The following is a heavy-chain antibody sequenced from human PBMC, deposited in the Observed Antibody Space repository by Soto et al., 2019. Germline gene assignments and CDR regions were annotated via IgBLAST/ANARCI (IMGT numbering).Heavy chain of an antibody. CDR3: AREGFGELCIDY. D-gene: IGHD3-10*01. J-gene: IGHJ4*02. CDR1: ADTFTSYY. V-gene: IGHV1-2*02. Sequence: ASVKVSCKAPADTFTSYYIHWLRQSPGHGLEWMGIINPNGGSTRFAQKFQGRATMTRDTSISTAYMELSRLRSDDTAVYYCAREGFGELCIDYWGQGTLVTVSS. CDR2: INPNGGST.